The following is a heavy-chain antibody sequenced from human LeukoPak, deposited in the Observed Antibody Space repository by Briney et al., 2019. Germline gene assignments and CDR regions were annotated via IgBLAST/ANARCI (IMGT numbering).Heavy chain of an antibody. D-gene: IGHD5-18*01. CDR3: VKDGYTYASGYYYYYMDV. J-gene: IGHJ6*03. CDR2: IYSGGTT. V-gene: IGHV3-53*05. CDR1: GFTVSSNY. Sequence: GGSLRLSCAASGFTVSSNYTSWVRQAPGKGLEWVSVIYSGGTTYYVDSVKGRFTISRDNSKNTLYLQMNSLRAEDTAVFYCVKDGYTYASGYYYYYMDVWGKGTTVTVSS.